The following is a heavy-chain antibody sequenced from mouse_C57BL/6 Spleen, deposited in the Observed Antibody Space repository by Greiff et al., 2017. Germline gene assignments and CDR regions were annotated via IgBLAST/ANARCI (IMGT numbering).Heavy chain of an antibody. CDR3: ARTGADGYDERGYAMDY. V-gene: IGHV1-50*01. CDR2: IDPSDSYT. D-gene: IGHD2-2*01. CDR1: GYTFTSYW. J-gene: IGHJ4*01. Sequence: VQLQQPGAELVKPGASVKLSCKASGYTFTSYWMQWVKQRPGQGLEWIGEIDPSDSYTNYNQKFKGKATLTVDTSYRTAYMQLRSLTSADSAVYYCARTGADGYDERGYAMDYWGQGTSVTVSS.